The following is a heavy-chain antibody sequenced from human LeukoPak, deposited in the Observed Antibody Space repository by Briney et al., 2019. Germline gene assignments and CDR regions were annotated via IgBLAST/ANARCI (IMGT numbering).Heavy chain of an antibody. CDR2: ISYDGNTK. Sequence: GGSLRLSCAASGFTFSTYAMNWVRQAPGKGLEWVAVISYDGNTKYYADSVKGRFTMSRDNSKNTLYLQMNSLRAEDTAVYYCARDKTYSESSLGAFDIWGQGTMVTVSS. J-gene: IGHJ3*02. CDR1: GFTFSTYA. D-gene: IGHD1-26*01. V-gene: IGHV3-30-3*01. CDR3: ARDKTYSESSLGAFDI.